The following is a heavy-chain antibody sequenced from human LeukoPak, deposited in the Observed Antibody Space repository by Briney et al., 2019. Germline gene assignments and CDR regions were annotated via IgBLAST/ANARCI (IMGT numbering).Heavy chain of an antibody. D-gene: IGHD3-9*01. CDR3: ARHGGEDYDILTGYYKVVWFDP. V-gene: IGHV4-38-2*01. CDR2: IYHSGST. CDR1: GYSISSGYY. J-gene: IGHJ5*02. Sequence: KPSETLSLTCAVSGYSISSGYYWGWIRQPPGKGLEWIGSIYHSGSTYYNPSLKSRVTISVDTSKNQFSLKLSSVTAADAAVYYCARHGGEDYDILTGYYKVVWFDPWGQGTLVTVSS.